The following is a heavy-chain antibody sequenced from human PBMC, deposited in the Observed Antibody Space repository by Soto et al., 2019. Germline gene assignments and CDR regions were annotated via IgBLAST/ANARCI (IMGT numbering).Heavy chain of an antibody. Sequence: QVQLAQSANEVKKPGASVRVSCKAAGYTFIRYGIAWVRQAPGQGLEWMGWISPYNDYTVYAQKVQGRVRMTADTSTITVYMNLMGLKSDDTAVYYCARGGYYDNSWGKLSHYGLDVWGQGTSVSVSS. D-gene: IGHD3-16*01. V-gene: IGHV1-18*01. CDR3: ARGGYYDNSWGKLSHYGLDV. CDR2: ISPYNDYT. CDR1: GYTFIRYG. J-gene: IGHJ6*02.